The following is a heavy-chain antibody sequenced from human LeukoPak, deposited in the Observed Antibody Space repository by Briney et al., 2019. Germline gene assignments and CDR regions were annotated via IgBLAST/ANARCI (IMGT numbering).Heavy chain of an antibody. CDR1: GGSINSSSYY. CDR3: ARQPAFYYYYMDV. CDR2: IYYSGST. Sequence: PSETLSLTCAVSGGSINSSSYYWGWIRQPPGKGLEWIGSIYYSGSTYYNPSLKSRVTISVDTSKNQFSLKLSSVTAADTAVYYCARQPAFYYYYMDVWDKGTTVTVSS. V-gene: IGHV4-39*01. J-gene: IGHJ6*03.